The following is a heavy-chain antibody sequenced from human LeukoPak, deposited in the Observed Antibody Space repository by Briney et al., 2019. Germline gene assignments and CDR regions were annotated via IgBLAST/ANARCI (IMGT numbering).Heavy chain of an antibody. J-gene: IGHJ6*02. V-gene: IGHV3-7*01. CDR3: ARYYDFWSGYYTGYYYYGMDV. D-gene: IGHD3-3*01. CDR2: IKQDGSEK. Sequence: GGSLRLSCAASGFTFSSYWMSWVRQAPGKGLEWVANIKQDGSEKYYVDSVKGRFTISRDNAKNSLYLQMNSLRVEDTAVYYCARYYDFWSGYYTGYYYYGMDVWGQGTTVTVSS. CDR1: GFTFSSYW.